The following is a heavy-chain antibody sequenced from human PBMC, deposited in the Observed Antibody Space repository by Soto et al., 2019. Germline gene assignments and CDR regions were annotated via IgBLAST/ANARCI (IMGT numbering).Heavy chain of an antibody. V-gene: IGHV3-30*04. CDR1: GFTFSSYA. Sequence: GGSLRLSCAASGFTFSSYAMHWVRQAPGKGLEWVAVISYDGSNKYYADSVKGRFTISRDNSKNTLYLQMNSLRAEDAAVYYCARDGRGDYGDYYYYYGMDVWGQGTTVTVSS. J-gene: IGHJ6*02. D-gene: IGHD4-17*01. CDR3: ARDGRGDYGDYYYYYGMDV. CDR2: ISYDGSNK.